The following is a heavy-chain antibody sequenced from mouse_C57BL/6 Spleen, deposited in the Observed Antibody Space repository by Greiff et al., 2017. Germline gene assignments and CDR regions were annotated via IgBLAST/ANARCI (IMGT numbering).Heavy chain of an antibody. CDR3: ARSWVTTVVAAYYFDY. CDR1: GFNIKDYY. J-gene: IGHJ2*01. Sequence: EVKLQESGAELVKPGASVKLSCTASGFNIKDYYMHWVKQRTEQGLEWIGRIDPEDGETKYAPKFQGKATITADTSSNTAYLQLSSLTSEDTAVYYCARSWVTTVVAAYYFDYWGQGTTLTVSS. CDR2: IDPEDGET. V-gene: IGHV14-2*01. D-gene: IGHD1-1*01.